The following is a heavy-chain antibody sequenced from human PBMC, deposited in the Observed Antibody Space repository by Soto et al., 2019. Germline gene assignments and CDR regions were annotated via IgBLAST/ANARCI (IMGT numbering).Heavy chain of an antibody. D-gene: IGHD6-19*01. CDR1: GFTFSSYW. V-gene: IGHV3-7*03. Sequence: EVQLVESGGGLVQPGGSLRLSCAASGFTFSSYWMSWVRQAPGKGLEWVANIKQDGSEKYYVDSVKGRFTISRDNAKNSLYLQTNSLTAENTAINDCPRDPPVGGIAVADHAFDIWGQGTMVTVSS. CDR2: IKQDGSEK. J-gene: IGHJ3*02. CDR3: PRDPPVGGIAVADHAFDI.